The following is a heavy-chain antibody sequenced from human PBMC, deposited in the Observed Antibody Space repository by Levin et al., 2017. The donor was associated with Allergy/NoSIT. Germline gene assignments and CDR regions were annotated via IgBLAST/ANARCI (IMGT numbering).Heavy chain of an antibody. D-gene: IGHD4-17*01. CDR1: GYSFTTYW. J-gene: IGHJ5*02. Sequence: ASVKVSCKASGYSFTTYWIAWVRQVPGKGLEWMGRIDPSDSYTTYSPSFQGHVTISVDKSISTAYLQWRSLRASDTAIYYCARIHYGESWFDPWGQGTLVTVSS. V-gene: IGHV5-10-1*01. CDR3: ARIHYGESWFDP. CDR2: IDPSDSYT.